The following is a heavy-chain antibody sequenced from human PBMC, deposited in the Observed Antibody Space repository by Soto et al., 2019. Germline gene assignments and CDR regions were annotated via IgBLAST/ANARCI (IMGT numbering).Heavy chain of an antibody. CDR3: ASHGRGGSYHYYYYGMDV. J-gene: IGHJ6*02. CDR2: IYYSGST. D-gene: IGHD1-26*01. Sequence: PSETLSLTCIVSGGSISSSSYYWGWIRQPPGKGLEWIGSIYYSGSTYYNPSLKSRVTISVDTSKNQFSLKLSSVTAADTAVYYCASHGRGGSYHYYYYGMDVWGQGTTVTVSS. V-gene: IGHV4-39*01. CDR1: GGSISSSSYY.